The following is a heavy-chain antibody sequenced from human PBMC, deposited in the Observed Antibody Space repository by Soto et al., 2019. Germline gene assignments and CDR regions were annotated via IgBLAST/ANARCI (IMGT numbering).Heavy chain of an antibody. Sequence: PSETLSLTCTVSGGSISSGGYYWSWIRQHPGKGPEWIGYIYYSGSTYYNPSLKSRVTISVDTSKNQFSLKLSSVTAADTAVYYCARDNKRRITIFGVVPRVYYYGMDVWGQGTTVTVSS. V-gene: IGHV4-31*03. CDR2: IYYSGST. CDR3: ARDNKRRITIFGVVPRVYYYGMDV. J-gene: IGHJ6*02. D-gene: IGHD3-3*01. CDR1: GGSISSGGYY.